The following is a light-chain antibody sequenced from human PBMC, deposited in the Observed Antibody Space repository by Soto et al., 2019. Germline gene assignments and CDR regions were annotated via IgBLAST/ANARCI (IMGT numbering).Light chain of an antibody. J-gene: IGKJ1*01. Sequence: EIVLTQSPATLSLSPGERATLSCRAGQSVSSYLAWYQQKPGQAPRLLIYDASNRATGIPARFSGSGSGTDFTLTISSLEPEDFAVYYCQQSNNWPLTFGQGTKV. CDR1: QSVSSY. CDR2: DAS. CDR3: QQSNNWPLT. V-gene: IGKV3-11*01.